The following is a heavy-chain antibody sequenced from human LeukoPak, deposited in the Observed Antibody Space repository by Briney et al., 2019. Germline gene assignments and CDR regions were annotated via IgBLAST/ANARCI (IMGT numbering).Heavy chain of an antibody. Sequence: SETLSLTCFVSGDSISSYYWTWIRQPPGKTLEWIGSIHYSGSTNYNPSLNSRVTISVDTSMNQFSLNLNSVTAADTAVYYCASGYFSAWSDWFDPWGQGTLVTVSS. CDR3: ASGYFSAWSDWFDP. D-gene: IGHD2-21*01. CDR2: IHYSGST. V-gene: IGHV4-59*01. CDR1: GDSISSYY. J-gene: IGHJ5*02.